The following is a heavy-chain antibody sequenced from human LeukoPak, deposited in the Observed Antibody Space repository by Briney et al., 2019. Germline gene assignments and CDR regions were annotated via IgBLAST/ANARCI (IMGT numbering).Heavy chain of an antibody. V-gene: IGHV3-30*02. CDR3: AKARIPRRGYYDSSGPLDY. CDR2: IRYDGSNK. J-gene: IGHJ4*02. CDR1: GFTFSSYG. D-gene: IGHD3-22*01. Sequence: GGSLRLSCAASGFTFSSYGMHWVRQAPGKGLEWVAFIRYDGSNKYYADSVKGRFTISRDNSKNTLYLQMNSLRAEDTAVYYCAKARIPRRGYYDSSGPLDYWGQGTLVTVSS.